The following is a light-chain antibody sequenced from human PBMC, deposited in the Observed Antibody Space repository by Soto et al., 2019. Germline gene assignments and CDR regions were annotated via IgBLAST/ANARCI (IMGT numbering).Light chain of an antibody. Sequence: DIQMTQSPSTLSASVGDRVTITCRASQSISSWLAWYQQKPGKAPKLLIYKASSLESGVPSRFSGSGSGTEFTLTISSLQPDDFATYYCQQSNSYSGPYTFGQGTKLEIK. J-gene: IGKJ2*01. CDR1: QSISSW. CDR3: QQSNSYSGPYT. V-gene: IGKV1-5*03. CDR2: KAS.